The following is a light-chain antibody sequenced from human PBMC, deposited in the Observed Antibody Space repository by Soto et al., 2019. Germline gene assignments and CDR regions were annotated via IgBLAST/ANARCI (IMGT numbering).Light chain of an antibody. V-gene: IGLV2-14*01. CDR3: SSYTSTNTGV. CDR1: SSDVGGYNY. CDR2: EVS. Sequence: QSALTQPASVSGSPGQSITISCTGTSSDVGGYNYVSWYQQHPGKAPKFLIYEVSNRPSGVSNRFSGSKSGNTASLTISGLQAEDEADYYCSSYTSTNTGVFGGGTQLTVL. J-gene: IGLJ3*02.